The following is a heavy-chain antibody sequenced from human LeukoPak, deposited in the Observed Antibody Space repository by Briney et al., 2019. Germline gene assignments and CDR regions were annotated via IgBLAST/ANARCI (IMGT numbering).Heavy chain of an antibody. CDR3: ARIGVEVSTVLLDY. V-gene: IGHV3-11*01. CDR1: GFTLSDYY. J-gene: IGHJ4*02. CDR2: ISRSGISI. D-gene: IGHD5-24*01. Sequence: GGSLRLSCAASGFTLSDYYMTWIRQAPGKGLEWVSFISRSGISIYYADSVKGRFTISKDNAKNSLYLQMNSLGAEDTAVYYCARIGVEVSTVLLDYWGQGILVTVSS.